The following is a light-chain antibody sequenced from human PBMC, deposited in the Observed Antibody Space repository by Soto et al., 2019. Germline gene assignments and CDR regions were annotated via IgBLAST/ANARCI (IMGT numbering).Light chain of an antibody. V-gene: IGLV2-11*01. J-gene: IGLJ3*02. CDR1: NSDVGGYDH. CDR3: CSYAGSFSWV. CDR2: DVT. Sequence: QSVLTQPRSVSGSPGQSVTISCTGTNSDVGGYDHVSWYQQHPGKAPKFILYDVTKRPSGVPDRFSGSKSGNTASLTISGLQAEDEADYYCCSYAGSFSWVFGGGTKVTVL.